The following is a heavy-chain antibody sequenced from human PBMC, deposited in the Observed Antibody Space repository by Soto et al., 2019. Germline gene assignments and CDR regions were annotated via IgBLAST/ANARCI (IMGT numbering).Heavy chain of an antibody. J-gene: IGHJ6*03. D-gene: IGHD2-2*01. CDR1: GGTFSSYT. CDR3: ASRAALPAATSHYYYYYMDV. CDR2: IIPILGIA. Sequence: ASVKVSCKASGGTFSSYTISWVRQAPGQGLEWMGRIIPILGIANYAQKFQGRVTITADKSTSTAYMELSSLRSEDTAVYYCASRAALPAATSHYYYYYMDVWGKGTTVTVSS. V-gene: IGHV1-69*02.